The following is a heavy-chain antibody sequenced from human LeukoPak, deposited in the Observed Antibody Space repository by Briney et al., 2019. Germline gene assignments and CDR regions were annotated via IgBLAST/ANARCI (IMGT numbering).Heavy chain of an antibody. Sequence: SLTLSCAASGFTFDDYAMHWVRQAPGKGLEWVSGISWNSGSIGYADSVKGRFTISRDNAKNSLYLQMNSLRAEDTAVYYCAKEGRAYFDYWGQGTLVTVSS. CDR2: ISWNSGSI. V-gene: IGHV3-9*01. CDR3: AKEGRAYFDY. CDR1: GFTFDDYA. J-gene: IGHJ4*02.